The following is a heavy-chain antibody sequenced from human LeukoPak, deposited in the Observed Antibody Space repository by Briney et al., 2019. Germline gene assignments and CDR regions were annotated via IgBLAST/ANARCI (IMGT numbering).Heavy chain of an antibody. V-gene: IGHV3-30*02. CDR3: AKVAEVGATGYYYYMDV. CDR2: IRYDGSNK. J-gene: IGHJ6*03. CDR1: GFTFSSYG. D-gene: IGHD1-26*01. Sequence: GGSLRLSCAASGFTFSSYGMHWVRQAPGKGLEWLAFIRYDGSNKYYADSVKGRFTISRDNSKNTLYLQMNSLRAEDTAVYYCAKVAEVGATGYYYYMDVWGKGTTVTISS.